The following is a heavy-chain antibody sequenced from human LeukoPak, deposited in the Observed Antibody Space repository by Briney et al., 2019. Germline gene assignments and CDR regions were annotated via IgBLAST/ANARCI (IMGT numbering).Heavy chain of an antibody. CDR2: IRSKAFGGTP. J-gene: IGHJ4*02. CDR1: GFTFGDYA. V-gene: IGHV3-49*03. D-gene: IGHD3-9*01. Sequence: GGSLRLSCAASGFTFGDYAMSWFRQAPGKGLEWVGFIRSKAFGGTPEHAASVKGRFTISRDDSKGIAYLQMNSLKTEDTAVYYCSREYFDWLWGQGTLVTVSS. CDR3: SREYFDWL.